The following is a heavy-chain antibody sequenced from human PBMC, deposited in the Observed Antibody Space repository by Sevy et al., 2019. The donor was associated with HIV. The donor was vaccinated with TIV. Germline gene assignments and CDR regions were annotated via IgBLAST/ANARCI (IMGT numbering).Heavy chain of an antibody. D-gene: IGHD2-8*02. Sequence: ASVKVSCKASGYTFTGYYMHWVRQAPGQGLEWMGRINPNSGGKNYAQKFQGRVTMTRDTSVSKAYMELSRLRSDDTAVYYCARVAVKSCTGGVCYHYGMDVWGQGPTVTVSS. J-gene: IGHJ6*02. CDR3: ARVAVKSCTGGVCYHYGMDV. CDR2: INPNSGGK. V-gene: IGHV1-2*06. CDR1: GYTFTGYY.